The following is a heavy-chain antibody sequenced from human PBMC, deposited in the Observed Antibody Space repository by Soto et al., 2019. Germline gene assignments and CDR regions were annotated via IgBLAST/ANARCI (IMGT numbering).Heavy chain of an antibody. CDR2: IYYSGST. J-gene: IGHJ6*02. D-gene: IGHD2-2*01. Sequence: SETLSLTCTVSGGSISSGGYYWSWIRQHPGKGLEWIGYIYYSGSTYYNPSLKSRVTISVDTSKNQFSLKLSSVTAADTAVYYCARARRYCSSTSCPDAGMDVWGQGTTVTVSS. CDR3: ARARRYCSSTSCPDAGMDV. CDR1: GGSISSGGYY. V-gene: IGHV4-31*03.